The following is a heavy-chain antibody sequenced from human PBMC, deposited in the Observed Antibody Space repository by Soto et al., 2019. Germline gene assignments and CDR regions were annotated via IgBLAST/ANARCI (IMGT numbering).Heavy chain of an antibody. Sequence: ASVKVSCKASGYTFTSYAMHWLRQAPGQRLEWMGWINAGNGNTKYSQKFQGRVTITRDTSASTAYMELSSLRSEDTAVYYCARDPSSGWYDYWGQGTLVTVSS. CDR3: ARDPSSGWYDY. CDR1: GYTFTSYA. CDR2: INAGNGNT. J-gene: IGHJ4*02. V-gene: IGHV1-3*01. D-gene: IGHD6-19*01.